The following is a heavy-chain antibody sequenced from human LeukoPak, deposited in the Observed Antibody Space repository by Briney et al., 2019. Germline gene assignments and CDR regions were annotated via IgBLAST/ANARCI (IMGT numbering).Heavy chain of an antibody. J-gene: IGHJ4*02. D-gene: IGHD2-21*02. CDR1: GFTFSSYA. V-gene: IGHV3-30-3*01. CDR3: AREGGVVVTAFDY. CDR2: ISYDGSNK. Sequence: GGSLRLSCAASGFTFSSYAMHWVRQAPGKGLEWVAVISYDGSNKYYADSVKGRFTISRDNSKNTLYLQMNSLRAEDTAVYYCAREGGVVVTAFDYWGQGTLVTVSS.